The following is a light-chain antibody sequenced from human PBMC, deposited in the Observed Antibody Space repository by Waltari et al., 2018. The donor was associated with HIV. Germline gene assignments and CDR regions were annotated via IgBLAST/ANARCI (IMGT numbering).Light chain of an antibody. CDR3: QQYGNSPQT. V-gene: IGKV3-20*01. CDR1: QSVSSGY. J-gene: IGKJ1*01. Sequence: EIVLTQSPGTLSLSPGERATFSCMASQSVSSGYLAWYQQKPGQAPRLLIYGASSRATGIPDRFSGSGSGTDFTLTISRLEPEDFAVYHCQQYGNSPQTFGQGTKVEIK. CDR2: GAS.